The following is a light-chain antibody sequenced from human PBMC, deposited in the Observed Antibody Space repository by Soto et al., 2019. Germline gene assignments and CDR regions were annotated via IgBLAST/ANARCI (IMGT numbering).Light chain of an antibody. CDR1: SSNIGGNS. J-gene: IGLJ3*02. CDR2: DDN. V-gene: IGLV1-51*01. CDR3: QSYDSGLPWV. Sequence: QSVMTQPPSVSAAPGQTVTISCSGSSSNIGGNSVSWYQQLPGTAPKLLIYDDNKRPSGIPDRFSGSKSGTSATLGITGFQTGDEADYYCQSYDSGLPWVFGGGTKLTVL.